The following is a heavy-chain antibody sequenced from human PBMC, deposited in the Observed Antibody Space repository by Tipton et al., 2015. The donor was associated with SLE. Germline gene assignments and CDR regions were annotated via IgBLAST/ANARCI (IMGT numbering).Heavy chain of an antibody. CDR2: ISEDGGRT. V-gene: IGHV3-64*01. D-gene: IGHD2-21*01. CDR1: GFTFSSYE. CDR3: ARVVITDYYKYYMDV. J-gene: IGHJ6*03. Sequence: SLRLSCAGSGFTFSSYEMNWVRQAPGKGLEWVSYISEDGGRTYYANSVKGRFIISRDNSKNTLYLQMGSLRAEDMGVYYCARVVITDYYKYYMDVWGKGTTVTVSS.